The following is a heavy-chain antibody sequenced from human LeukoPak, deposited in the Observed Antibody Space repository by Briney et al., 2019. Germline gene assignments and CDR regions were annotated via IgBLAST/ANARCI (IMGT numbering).Heavy chain of an antibody. V-gene: IGHV3-21*01. CDR3: ARAAYNSDYFDL. CDR1: GSIFSSYS. J-gene: IGHJ4*02. CDR2: IISNSVYI. Sequence: GSLRLSCDASGSIFSSYSMNWVRQAPGKGLEWVSSIISNSVYIHYADSVKGRFTISRDNAKHSLYLQMYRLRDEDTAVYYCARAAYNSDYFDLWGQGTLVTVS. D-gene: IGHD6-19*01.